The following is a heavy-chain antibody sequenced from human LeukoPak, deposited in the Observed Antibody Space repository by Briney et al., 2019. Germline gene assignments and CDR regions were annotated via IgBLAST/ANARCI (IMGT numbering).Heavy chain of an antibody. CDR1: GFTFRSSE. V-gene: IGHV3-48*03. CDR2: ISSSGNTI. D-gene: IGHD2-21*01. Sequence: GGSLRLSCAAPGFTFRSSEMYGGRQAPGKGLEWVSYISSSGNTIYYADSVKGRFTISRDNAKNTLYLQMNSLRAEDTAVYYCARDSHKVGRVGDEPDLFIIGGQGTMVTVSS. J-gene: IGHJ3*02. CDR3: ARDSHKVGRVGDEPDLFII.